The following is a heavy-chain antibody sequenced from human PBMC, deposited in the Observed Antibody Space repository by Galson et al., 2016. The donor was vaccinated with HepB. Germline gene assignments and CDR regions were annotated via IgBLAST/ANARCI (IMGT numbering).Heavy chain of an antibody. CDR3: ARRHEYCPPVGCSVDY. J-gene: IGHJ4*02. CDR1: GFTFTSHW. D-gene: IGHD2/OR15-2a*01. CDR2: DSMDGRRK. V-gene: IGHV3-30*03. Sequence: SLRLSCAASGFTFTSHWMHWVCQAPGKGLEWVAADSMDGRRKSYADSVKGRFTISRDNSNNMLFLQMSSLRADDTAVYYCARRHEYCPPVGCSVDYWGQGTLVSVSS.